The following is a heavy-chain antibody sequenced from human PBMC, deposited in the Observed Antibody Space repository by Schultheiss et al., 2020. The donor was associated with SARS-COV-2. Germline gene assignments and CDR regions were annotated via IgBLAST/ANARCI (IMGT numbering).Heavy chain of an antibody. CDR3: AKDFETSTISRPISYGMDV. V-gene: IGHV3-23*01. CDR2: GGGSGGRT. Sequence: GGSLRLSCAASGFTFSNYAMSWVRQAPGKGLEWVSVGGGSGGRTYYADSVKGRFTISRDNSKNTLYLQMNSLRAEDTAVYYCAKDFETSTISRPISYGMDVWGQGTTVTVSS. J-gene: IGHJ6*02. CDR1: GFTFSNYA. D-gene: IGHD2-21*01.